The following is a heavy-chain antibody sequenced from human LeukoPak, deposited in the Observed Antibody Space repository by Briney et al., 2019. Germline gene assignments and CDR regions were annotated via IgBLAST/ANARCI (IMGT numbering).Heavy chain of an antibody. CDR2: MSYDGSNK. Sequence: GRSLRLSCAASGFTFSIYAIHWVRQAPGKGLEWVAVMSYDGSNKNYADSVKGRFTISRDNSKKMLYLQMNSLRVEDTAVYYCARDRRSDYVGGHFDLWGQGILVTVSS. D-gene: IGHD4-17*01. V-gene: IGHV3-30-3*01. CDR3: ARDRRSDYVGGHFDL. CDR1: GFTFSIYA. J-gene: IGHJ4*02.